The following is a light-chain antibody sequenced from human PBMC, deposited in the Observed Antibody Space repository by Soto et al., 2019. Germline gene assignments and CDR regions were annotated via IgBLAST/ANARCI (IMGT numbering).Light chain of an antibody. CDR1: QSVSSN. Sequence: EIVMTQSPATLSGSPGERATLSCRASQSVSSNLAWYQQKPVQAPRLLIYGASTRATGIPARFSGSGSGTEFTLTISSLQSEDFAVYYCQQYNNWPAWTFGQGTKVEIK. CDR3: QQYNNWPAWT. J-gene: IGKJ1*01. V-gene: IGKV3-15*01. CDR2: GAS.